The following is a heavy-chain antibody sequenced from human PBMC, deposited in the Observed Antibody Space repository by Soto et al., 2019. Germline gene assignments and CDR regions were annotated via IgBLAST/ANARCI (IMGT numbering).Heavy chain of an antibody. V-gene: IGHV1-69*02. Sequence: QVQLVQSGAEVKKPGSSVKVSCKASGGTFSSYTISWVRQAPGQGLEWMGRIIPILGIANYAQKFQGRVTITADKSTSTAYMELSSLRSEDTAVYYCARGTNYYDSSGQSDYWGQGTLVTGSS. J-gene: IGHJ4*02. CDR1: GGTFSSYT. CDR2: IIPILGIA. D-gene: IGHD3-22*01. CDR3: ARGTNYYDSSGQSDY.